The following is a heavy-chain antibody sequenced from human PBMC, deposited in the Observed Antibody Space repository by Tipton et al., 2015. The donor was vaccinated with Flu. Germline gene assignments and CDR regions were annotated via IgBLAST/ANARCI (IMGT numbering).Heavy chain of an antibody. V-gene: IGHV1-69*06. D-gene: IGHD3-10*01. Sequence: QLVQSGPEVKKPGSSVKVSCKASGGTFSSYAISWVRQAPGQGLEWMGGIIPIFGTANYAQKFQGRVTITADKSTSTAYMELSSLRSEDTAVYYCARGPAPYYGSGSPFDYWGQGTLVTVSS. CDR3: ARGPAPYYGSGSPFDY. CDR2: IIPIFGTA. CDR1: GGTFSSYA. J-gene: IGHJ4*02.